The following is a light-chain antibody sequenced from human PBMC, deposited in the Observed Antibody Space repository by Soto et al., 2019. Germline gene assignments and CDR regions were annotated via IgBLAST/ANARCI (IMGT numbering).Light chain of an antibody. CDR2: YNN. J-gene: IGLJ1*01. Sequence: QSVLTQPPSASGTAGQVVTISCSGGDSNIGSNSVNWYQHLPRMAPKLLIYYNNQRPSGVPDRFSGSRSGTSASLAIVGLRSEDEAVYYCAAWDASLSACVFGNGTKVTVL. CDR1: DSNIGSNS. CDR3: AAWDASLSACV. V-gene: IGLV1-47*02.